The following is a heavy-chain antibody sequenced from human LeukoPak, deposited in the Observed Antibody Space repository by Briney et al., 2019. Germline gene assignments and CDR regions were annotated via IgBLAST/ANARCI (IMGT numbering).Heavy chain of an antibody. J-gene: IGHJ4*02. Sequence: GESLKISCKGFGYSFSTHWIGWVRQMPGKGLEWMGIIYPGDSDTRYSPSFQGQVTISVDKSISTAYLQWSSLKASDTAMYYCARPPRGGTSKFDYWGQGALISVSS. CDR1: GYSFSTHW. CDR3: ARPPRGGTSKFDY. CDR2: IYPGDSDT. V-gene: IGHV5-51*01. D-gene: IGHD1-7*01.